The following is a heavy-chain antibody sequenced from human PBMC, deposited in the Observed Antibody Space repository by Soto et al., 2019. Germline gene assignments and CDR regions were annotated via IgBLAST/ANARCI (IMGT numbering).Heavy chain of an antibody. D-gene: IGHD3-10*01. CDR2: IKQDGSEK. J-gene: IGHJ6*04. CDR1: GFTFSDYW. V-gene: IGHV3-7*01. Sequence: EVRLAESGGGLVQPGGSLRLSCAASGFTFSDYWMSWVRHAPGKGPEWVANIKQDGSEKYYVDSVKGRFTISRDNAKNSLYLQMNSLSDEDTAVYYCLLWTRGMDVWGKGTTVTVSS. CDR3: LLWTRGMDV.